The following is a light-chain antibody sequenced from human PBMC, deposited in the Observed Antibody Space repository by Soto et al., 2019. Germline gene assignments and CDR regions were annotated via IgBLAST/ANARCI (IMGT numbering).Light chain of an antibody. V-gene: IGLV2-8*01. Sequence: QSALTQPPSASGSPGQSVTISCTGTSSDVGGYNYVSWYQQHPGKAPKLMIYEVSKRPSGVPDRFSGSKSDNTASLTASGLQAEDEADYYCSSYAGSNNLVFGGGTKVTVL. CDR1: SSDVGGYNY. J-gene: IGLJ2*01. CDR3: SSYAGSNNLV. CDR2: EVS.